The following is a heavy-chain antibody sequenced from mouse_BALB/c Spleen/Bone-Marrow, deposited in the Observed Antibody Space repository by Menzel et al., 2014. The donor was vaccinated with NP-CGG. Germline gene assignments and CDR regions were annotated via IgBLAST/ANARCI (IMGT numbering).Heavy chain of an antibody. CDR1: GFSLTSYG. J-gene: IGHJ4*01. CDR3: AREGRGYYGSSGAAMDY. Sequence: QVQLKESGPGLVAPSQSLSITCTVSGFSLTSYGVHWVRQPPGKGLEWLGVIWAGGSTSYNSALMSRLSINQDNSKSQVFLKLNGLQTDDTATYYCAREGRGYYGSSGAAMDYWGQGTSVTVSS. D-gene: IGHD1-1*01. V-gene: IGHV2-9*02. CDR2: IWAGGST.